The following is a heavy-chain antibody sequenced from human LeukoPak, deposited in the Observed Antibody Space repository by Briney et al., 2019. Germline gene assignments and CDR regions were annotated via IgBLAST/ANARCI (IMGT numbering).Heavy chain of an antibody. CDR2: IWYDGSNT. Sequence: PGGSLRLSCAASGITFSNYGMHWVRQAPGKGLEWVAVIWYDGSNTDYADSVRGRFTISRDNSKNMLYLQMNSLRAEDTALYSCAGAPGRGPNNWFDPWGQGTLVTVSS. CDR1: GITFSNYG. J-gene: IGHJ5*02. CDR3: AGAPGRGPNNWFDP. V-gene: IGHV3-33*01.